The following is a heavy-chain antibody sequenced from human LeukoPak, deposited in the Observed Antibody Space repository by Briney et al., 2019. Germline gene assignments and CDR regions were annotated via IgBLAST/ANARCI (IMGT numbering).Heavy chain of an antibody. V-gene: IGHV1-46*01. CDR1: GYTFTSYY. Sequence: GASVKVSCKASGYTFTSYYIHWVRQAPGQGLEWMGIINPSGGSTSYAQKFQGRVTMTRDTSTSTVYMELSSLRSEDTAVYYCARLHDYGDYVLGNIDYWGQGTLVTVSS. J-gene: IGHJ4*02. CDR3: ARLHDYGDYVLGNIDY. D-gene: IGHD4-17*01. CDR2: INPSGGST.